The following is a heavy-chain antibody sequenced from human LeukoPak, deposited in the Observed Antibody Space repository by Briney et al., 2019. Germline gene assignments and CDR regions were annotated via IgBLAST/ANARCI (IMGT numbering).Heavy chain of an antibody. V-gene: IGHV3-21*01. CDR2: ISSSSSYI. CDR1: GFTFSSYS. CDR3: ARAPPYDYDSSGYPPDAFDI. D-gene: IGHD3-22*01. Sequence: GGSLRLSCAASGFTFSSYSMNWVGQAPGKGLEWVSSISSSSSYIYYADSVKGRFTISRDNAKNSLYLQMNSLRAEDTAVYYCARAPPYDYDSSGYPPDAFDIWGQGTMVTVSS. J-gene: IGHJ3*02.